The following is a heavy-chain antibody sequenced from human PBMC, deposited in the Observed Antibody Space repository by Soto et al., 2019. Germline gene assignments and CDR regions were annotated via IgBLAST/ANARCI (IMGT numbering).Heavy chain of an antibody. CDR3: ARGPRGSTWWFDP. J-gene: IGHJ5*02. CDR1: GFTVSSNY. Sequence: PGGSLRLSCAASGFTVSSNYMSWVRQAPGKGLEWVSVIYSGGSTYYADSVKGRFTISRDNSKNALYLQMNSLRDEDTAVYYCARGPRGSTWWFDPWGQGTLVTVS. V-gene: IGHV3-66*01. D-gene: IGHD3-16*01. CDR2: IYSGGST.